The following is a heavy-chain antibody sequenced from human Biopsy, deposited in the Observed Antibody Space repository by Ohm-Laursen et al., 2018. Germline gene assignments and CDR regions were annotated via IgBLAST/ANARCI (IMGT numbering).Heavy chain of an antibody. J-gene: IGHJ5*02. CDR2: INPATGET. CDR3: AKPSGGVSTIGFDP. V-gene: IGHV1-2*02. CDR1: GYTFNAYY. Sequence: SVKVSCKTSGYTFNAYYIHWMRQAPGQGLEWMGWINPATGETRYAQRFQGRVTMTRDTSVTTAYMQLSSLTSDDTAIYYCAKPSGGVSTIGFDPWGQGTQVIVSS. D-gene: IGHD3-16*01.